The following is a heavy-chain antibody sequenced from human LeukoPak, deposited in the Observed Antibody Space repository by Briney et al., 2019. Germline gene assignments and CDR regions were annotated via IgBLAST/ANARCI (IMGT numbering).Heavy chain of an antibody. CDR1: GGSISSSSYY. V-gene: IGHV4-39*07. CDR2: IYYSGST. D-gene: IGHD6-13*01. J-gene: IGHJ5*02. Sequence: SETLSLTCTVSGGSISSSSYYWGWIRQPPGKGLEWIGSIYYSGSTYYNPSLKSRVTISVDTSKNQFSLKLSSVTAADTAVYYCARVTAAAGGINWFDPWGQGTLVTVSS. CDR3: ARVTAAAGGINWFDP.